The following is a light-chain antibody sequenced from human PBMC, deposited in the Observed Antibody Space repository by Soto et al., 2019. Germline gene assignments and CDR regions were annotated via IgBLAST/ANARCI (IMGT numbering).Light chain of an antibody. Sequence: QSVLTQPPSVSGAPGQRVTISCTGSSSNIGAGYDVHWYQHLPGTAPKLLIYGNSNRPSGVPDRFSGSQSGTSASLAITGLQAEDEAEYCCQSYDSSLSGSVFGGGTKLTVL. CDR1: SSNIGAGYD. CDR3: QSYDSSLSGSV. J-gene: IGLJ2*01. V-gene: IGLV1-40*01. CDR2: GNS.